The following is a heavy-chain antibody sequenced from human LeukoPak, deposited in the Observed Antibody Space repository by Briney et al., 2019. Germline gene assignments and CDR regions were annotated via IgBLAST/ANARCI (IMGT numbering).Heavy chain of an antibody. D-gene: IGHD1-26*01. V-gene: IGHV3-30*02. J-gene: IGHJ4*02. CDR2: IRYDGSNK. CDR3: AKGGTSGSYALDY. Sequence: GGSLRLSCAASGFTSSSYGMHWVRQAPGKGLEWVAFIRYDGSNKYYADSVKGRFTISRNNSKNTLYLQMNSPRDEDTAVYYCAKGGTSGSYALDYWGQGTLVTVSS. CDR1: GFTSSSYG.